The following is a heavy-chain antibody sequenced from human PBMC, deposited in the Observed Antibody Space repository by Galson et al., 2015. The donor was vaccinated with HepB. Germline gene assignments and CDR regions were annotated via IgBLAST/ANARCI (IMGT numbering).Heavy chain of an antibody. J-gene: IGHJ6*03. CDR2: INAGNGNT. CDR1: GYTFTSYA. V-gene: IGHV1-3*01. CDR3: ASSVGFWGYYYYYMDV. Sequence: SVKVSCKASGYTFTSYAMHWVRQAPGQRLEWMGWINAGNGNTKYSQKFQGRVTITRDTSASTAYMELSSLRSEDTAVYYCASSVGFWGYYYYYMDVWGKGTTVTVSS. D-gene: IGHD3-16*01.